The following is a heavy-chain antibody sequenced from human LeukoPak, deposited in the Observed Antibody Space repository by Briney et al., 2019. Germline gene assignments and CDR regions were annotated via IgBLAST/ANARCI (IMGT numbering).Heavy chain of an antibody. Sequence: SVKVSCKASGYTFTGYYMHWVRQAPGQGLEWMGWINPNSGGTDYAQKFQGRVTMARDTSISTAYMQLSRLRSDDTAVYYCARAAADYDFWSGFHMDVWGKGTTVTASS. CDR1: GYTFTGYY. CDR2: INPNSGGT. J-gene: IGHJ6*03. V-gene: IGHV1-2*02. D-gene: IGHD3-3*01. CDR3: ARAAADYDFWSGFHMDV.